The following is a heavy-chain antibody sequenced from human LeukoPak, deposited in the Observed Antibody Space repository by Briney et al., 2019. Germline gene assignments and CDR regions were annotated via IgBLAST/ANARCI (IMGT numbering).Heavy chain of an antibody. V-gene: IGHV3-23*01. CDR2: ISGSGGST. CDR3: ANGQLVRYNWFDP. Sequence: GGSLRLSCAASGFTVSSNYMSWVRQAPGKGLEWVSAISGSGGSTYYADSVKGRFTISRDNSKNTLYLQMNSLRAEDTAVYYCANGQLVRYNWFDPWGQGTLVTVSS. J-gene: IGHJ5*02. D-gene: IGHD6-6*01. CDR1: GFTVSSNY.